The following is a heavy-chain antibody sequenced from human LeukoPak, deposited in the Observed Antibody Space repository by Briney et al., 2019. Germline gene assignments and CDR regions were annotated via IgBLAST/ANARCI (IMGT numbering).Heavy chain of an antibody. CDR2: ISYDGSNK. J-gene: IGHJ4*02. CDR3: AKVPLGATSHFDY. D-gene: IGHD1-26*01. V-gene: IGHV3-30-3*01. Sequence: GGSLRLSCAASGFTFSSYAMHWVRQAPGKGLGWVAVISYDGSNKYYADSVKGRFTISRDNSKNTLYLQMNSLRAEDTAVYYCAKVPLGATSHFDYWGQGTLVTVSS. CDR1: GFTFSSYA.